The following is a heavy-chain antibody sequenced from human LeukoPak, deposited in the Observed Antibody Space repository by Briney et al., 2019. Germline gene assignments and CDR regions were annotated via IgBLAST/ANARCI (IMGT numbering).Heavy chain of an antibody. J-gene: IGHJ4*02. CDR3: GRGGGFGEFFDY. V-gene: IGHV3-20*04. CDR1: GFTFDDYG. Sequence: PGGSLRLSCAASGFTFDDYGMSWVRQAPGKGLEWVSGINWNGGSTGYADSVKGRFTISRDNAKNSLYLQMNSLRAEDTAVYYCGRGGGFGEFFDYWGQGTLVTVSS. CDR2: INWNGGST. D-gene: IGHD3-10*01.